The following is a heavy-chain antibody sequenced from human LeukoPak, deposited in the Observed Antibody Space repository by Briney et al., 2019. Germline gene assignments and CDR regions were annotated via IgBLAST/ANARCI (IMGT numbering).Heavy chain of an antibody. CDR1: GFSFSGHW. J-gene: IGHJ4*02. D-gene: IGHD6-6*01. Sequence: GGSLRLSCIASGFSFSGHWMHWARQLPGKGLVWVSRISPTGSTTSYADSVKGRFTVSRDNAKNSLYLQMNSLRAEDTALYHCARGGISSSSIPYFDYWGQGTLVTVSS. CDR2: ISPTGSTT. V-gene: IGHV3-74*01. CDR3: ARGGISSSSIPYFDY.